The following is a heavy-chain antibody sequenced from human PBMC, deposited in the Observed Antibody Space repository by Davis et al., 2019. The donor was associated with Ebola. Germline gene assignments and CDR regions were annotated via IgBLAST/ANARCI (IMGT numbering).Heavy chain of an antibody. CDR3: ARDSRGWYVTGLDY. J-gene: IGHJ4*02. CDR2: ISSNSGAI. CDR1: GFTFSLYS. Sequence: GESLKISCAASGFTFSLYSMNWVRQAPGKSLEWISYISSNSGAIFYADSVKGRFTISRDDAKNSMYLQMNSLRDEDTAVYFCARDSRGWYVTGLDYWGQGTLVTVSS. V-gene: IGHV3-48*02. D-gene: IGHD6-19*01.